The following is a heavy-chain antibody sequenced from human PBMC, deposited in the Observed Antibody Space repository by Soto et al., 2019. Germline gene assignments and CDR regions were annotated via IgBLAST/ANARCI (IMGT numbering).Heavy chain of an antibody. D-gene: IGHD4-17*01. CDR2: ISYDGSNK. CDR3: VKYRYGDYGNYYYGMEV. V-gene: IGHV3-30*18. CDR1: GFTFNIWV. J-gene: IGHJ6*01. Sequence: WGSLSLTCISSGFTFNIWVMDWVCHGQRTGLEWVEVISYDGSNKDYADSVKGRFTISRDNSKNPLYLQMKSRRAEDTGVYYCVKYRYGDYGNYYYGMEVWGQGTTATVP.